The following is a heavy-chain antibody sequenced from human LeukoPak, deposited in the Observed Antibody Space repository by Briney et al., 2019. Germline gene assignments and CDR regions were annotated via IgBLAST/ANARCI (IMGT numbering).Heavy chain of an antibody. J-gene: IGHJ6*02. CDR1: GFTFSSYG. Sequence: QPGGSLRLSCAASGFTFSSYGMHWVRQAPGKGLEWVAVIWYDGSNKYYVDSVKGRFTISRDNSKNTLYLQMNSLRAEYTAVYYCVRDYYYGSGSYYNDLDVWGQGTTVTVSS. D-gene: IGHD3-10*01. CDR3: VRDYYYGSGSYYNDLDV. CDR2: IWYDGSNK. V-gene: IGHV3-33*01.